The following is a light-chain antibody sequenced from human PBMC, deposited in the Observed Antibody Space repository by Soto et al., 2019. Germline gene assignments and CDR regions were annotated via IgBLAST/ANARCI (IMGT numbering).Light chain of an antibody. Sequence: QSVLTQPPSASGSPGQSVTISCTGTSSDIGTYEYVSWFQQHPGKAPKLMIYEVTKRPSGVPDRFSGSKSGNTASLTVSGLQSEDEADYYCSSYVGNNNFVFGTGTKLIVL. CDR1: SSDIGTYEY. CDR2: EVT. CDR3: SSYVGNNNFV. J-gene: IGLJ1*01. V-gene: IGLV2-8*01.